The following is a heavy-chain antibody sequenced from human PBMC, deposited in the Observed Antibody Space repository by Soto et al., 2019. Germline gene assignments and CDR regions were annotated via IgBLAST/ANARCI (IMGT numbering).Heavy chain of an antibody. J-gene: IGHJ6*03. CDR2: ISGSGGST. D-gene: IGHD3-10*01. V-gene: IGHV3-23*01. CDR3: AKGWFGELISYMDV. Sequence: GGSLRLSCAASGFTFSSYAMSWVRQAPGKGLEWVSAISGSGGSTYYADSVKGRFTISRDNSKNTLDLQMNSLRAEDTAVYYCAKGWFGELISYMDVWGKGTTVTVSS. CDR1: GFTFSSYA.